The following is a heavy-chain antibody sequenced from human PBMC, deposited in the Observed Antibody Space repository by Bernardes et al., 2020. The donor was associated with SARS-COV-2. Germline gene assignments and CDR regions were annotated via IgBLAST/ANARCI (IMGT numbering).Heavy chain of an antibody. Sequence: GESLKISCKGSGYSFTSYWIGWVRQVPGRGLEWVGIIYPGDSDTRYSPSFQGQVTISADKSISTAYLQWSSLKASDTAMYYCARLIRRIEVLGGAFDTWGQGTAVTVSS. CDR3: ARLIRRIEVLGGAFDT. V-gene: IGHV5-51*01. CDR2: IYPGDSDT. D-gene: IGHD6-19*01. CDR1: GYSFTSYW. J-gene: IGHJ3*02.